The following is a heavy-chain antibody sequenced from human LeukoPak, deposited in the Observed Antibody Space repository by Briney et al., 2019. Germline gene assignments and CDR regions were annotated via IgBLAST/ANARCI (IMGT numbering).Heavy chain of an antibody. CDR3: ARDQAVGTFDY. CDR1: GYTFTSYG. D-gene: IGHD1-26*01. V-gene: IGHV1-3*01. J-gene: IGHJ4*02. CDR2: INAGNGNT. Sequence: RASVKVSCKASGYTFTSYGISWVRQAPGQGLEWMGWINAGNGNTKYSQKFQGRVTITRDTSASTAYMELSSLRSEDTAVYYCARDQAVGTFDYWGQGTLVTVSS.